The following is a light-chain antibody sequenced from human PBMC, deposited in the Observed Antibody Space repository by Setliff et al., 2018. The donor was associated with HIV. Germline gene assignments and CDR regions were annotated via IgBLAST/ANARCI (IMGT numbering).Light chain of an antibody. CDR3: SSYTTSSTYV. J-gene: IGLJ1*01. CDR2: DVS. CDR1: SSDVGHYNY. Sequence: TQPASVSGSPGQSITISCTGTSSDVGHYNYVSWYQQHPGKAPKFMIYDVSNRPSGISNRFSGSKSGNTASLTISGLQAEDEADYYCSSYTTSSTYVFGTGTKVTVL. V-gene: IGLV2-14*03.